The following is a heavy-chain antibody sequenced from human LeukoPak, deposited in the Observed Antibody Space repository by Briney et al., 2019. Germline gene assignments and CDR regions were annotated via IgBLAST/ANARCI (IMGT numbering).Heavy chain of an antibody. J-gene: IGHJ4*02. CDR2: INSDGSST. V-gene: IGHV3-74*01. Sequence: GGSLRLSCAASGFTFSNYWMLWVRQAPGKGLVWVSRINSDGSSTNYADSVKGRFTISRDNAKNTLYLQMNSLRVEDTALYYCARYCTGGSCYSSDFDYWGQGTLVTVSS. CDR1: GFTFSNYW. D-gene: IGHD2-15*01. CDR3: ARYCTGGSCYSSDFDY.